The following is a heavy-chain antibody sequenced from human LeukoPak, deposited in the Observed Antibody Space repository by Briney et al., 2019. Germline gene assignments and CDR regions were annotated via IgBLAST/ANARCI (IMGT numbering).Heavy chain of an antibody. D-gene: IGHD6-19*01. Sequence: PGGSLRLSCAASGFTFSSYWMHWGRQAPGKGLVWVSRVNSDGSSTTYADSVKGRFTISRDNAKNTLYLQMNSLRAEDKAVYYCARGSTQYSSGWYGLDYWGQGTLVTVSS. CDR2: VNSDGSST. J-gene: IGHJ4*02. CDR1: GFTFSSYW. V-gene: IGHV3-74*01. CDR3: ARGSTQYSSGWYGLDY.